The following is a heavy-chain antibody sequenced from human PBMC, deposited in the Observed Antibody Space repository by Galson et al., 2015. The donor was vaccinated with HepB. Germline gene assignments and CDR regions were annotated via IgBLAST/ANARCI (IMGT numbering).Heavy chain of an antibody. D-gene: IGHD6-19*01. CDR2: IIPIFGTA. J-gene: IGHJ3*02. V-gene: IGHV1-69*13. CDR3: ARAADGLSSGWYRLAFDI. Sequence: SVKVSCKASAGTFSSYAISWARQAPGQGLEWMGGIIPIFGTANYAQKFQGRVTIAADESTSTAYMELSSLSSDDTAVYYCARAADGLSSGWYRLAFDIWGQGTMVTVSS. CDR1: AGTFSSYA.